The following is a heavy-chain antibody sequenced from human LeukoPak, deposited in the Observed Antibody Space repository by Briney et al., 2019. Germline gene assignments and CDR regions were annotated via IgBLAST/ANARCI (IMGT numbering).Heavy chain of an antibody. CDR1: GYTFTSYD. J-gene: IGHJ6*02. Sequence: GASVKVSCKASGYTFTSYDINWVRQATGQGLEWMGWMNPNSGNTGYAQKFQGRVTMTRNTSISTAYMELSSLRSEDTAVYYRARGNIVVVPAAIIYHGMDVWGQGTTVTVSS. V-gene: IGHV1-8*01. CDR3: ARGNIVVVPAAIIYHGMDV. CDR2: MNPNSGNT. D-gene: IGHD2-2*01.